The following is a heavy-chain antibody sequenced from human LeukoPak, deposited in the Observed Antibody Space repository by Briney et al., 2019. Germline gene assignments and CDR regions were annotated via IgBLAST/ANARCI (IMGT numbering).Heavy chain of an antibody. CDR3: ARVRGDLSIDY. D-gene: IGHD2-21*02. Sequence: SETLSLTCAVSIESFSGYYWSWIRHPPGKGLEWIGEINHSGSTNYNPSLKSRVTISADTSKNQFSLKLSSVTAADTAVYYCARVRGDLSIDYWGQGNLVTVSS. CDR2: INHSGST. V-gene: IGHV4-34*01. CDR1: IESFSGYY. J-gene: IGHJ4*02.